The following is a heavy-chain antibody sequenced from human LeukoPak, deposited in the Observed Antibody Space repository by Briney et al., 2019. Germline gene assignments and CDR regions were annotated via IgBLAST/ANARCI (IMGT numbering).Heavy chain of an antibody. CDR1: GFTVSSNY. D-gene: IGHD2-15*01. CDR3: ARGNVVVVAATKAYFDY. V-gene: IGHV3-66*01. CDR2: IYSGGST. Sequence: GGSLRLSCAASGFTVSSNYMSWVRQAPGKGLEWVSVIYSGGSTYYADSVKGRFTISRDNSKNTLYLQMNSLRAEDTAVYYCARGNVVVVAATKAYFDYWGRGTLVTVSS. J-gene: IGHJ4*02.